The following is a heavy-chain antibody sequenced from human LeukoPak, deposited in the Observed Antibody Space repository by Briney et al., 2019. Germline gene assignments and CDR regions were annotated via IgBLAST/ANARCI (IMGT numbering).Heavy chain of an antibody. J-gene: IGHJ4*02. V-gene: IGHV3-48*01. Sequence: GGSLRLSCAASKFTFSNYVMNWVRQAPGKGLEWVSQITSSGRSMYYADSVKGRFTISRDNAKSSLYLQMNSLRAEDTAVYYCAKDPVAGLNFDYWGQGTLVTVSS. D-gene: IGHD6-19*01. CDR1: KFTFSNYV. CDR3: AKDPVAGLNFDY. CDR2: ITSSGRSM.